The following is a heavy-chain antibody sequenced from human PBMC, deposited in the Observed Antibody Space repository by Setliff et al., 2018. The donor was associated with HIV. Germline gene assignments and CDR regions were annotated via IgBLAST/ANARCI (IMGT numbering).Heavy chain of an antibody. V-gene: IGHV1-3*01. J-gene: IGHJ3*02. CDR3: ASTTSGVSGSYPAHAFDI. D-gene: IGHD3-10*01. Sequence: ASVKVSCKASGYTFTNYAIHWVRQVPGQRLEWMGWIIPGNANIRYSQNFHGRVSFTRDTSANTAYMELSSLILEDTAIYYCASTTSGVSGSYPAHAFDICGQGTMVT. CDR2: IIPGNANI. CDR1: GYTFTNYA.